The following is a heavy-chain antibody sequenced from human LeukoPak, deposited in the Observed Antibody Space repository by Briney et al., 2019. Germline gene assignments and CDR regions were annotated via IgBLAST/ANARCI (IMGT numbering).Heavy chain of an antibody. D-gene: IGHD6-19*01. CDR1: GFTFSSYA. V-gene: IGHV3-30*04. J-gene: IGHJ6*02. CDR3: ARRYSSGWSYYYYYGMDV. Sequence: LPGRSLRLSCAASGFTFSSYAMHWVRQAPGKGLEWVAVISYDGSNKYYADSVKGRFTISRDNSRNTLYLQMNSLRAEDTAVYYCARRYSSGWSYYYYYGMDVWGQGTTVTVSS. CDR2: ISYDGSNK.